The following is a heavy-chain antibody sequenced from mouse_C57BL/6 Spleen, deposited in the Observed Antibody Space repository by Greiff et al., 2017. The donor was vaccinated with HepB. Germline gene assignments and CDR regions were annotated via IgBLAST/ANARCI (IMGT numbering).Heavy chain of an antibody. V-gene: IGHV5-16*01. D-gene: IGHD2-3*01. CDR3: ARDQVYDGYPYWYFDV. J-gene: IGHJ1*03. CDR2: INYDGSST. Sequence: EVNLVESEGGLVQPGSSMKLSCTASGFTFSDYYMAWVRQVPEKGLEWVANINYDGSSTYYLDSLKSRFIISRDNAKNILYLQMSSLKSEDTATYYCARDQVYDGYPYWYFDVWGTGTTVTVSS. CDR1: GFTFSDYY.